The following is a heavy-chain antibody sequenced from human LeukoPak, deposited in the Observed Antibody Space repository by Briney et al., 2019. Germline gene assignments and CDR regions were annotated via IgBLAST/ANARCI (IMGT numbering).Heavy chain of an antibody. CDR1: GFTFSSYS. V-gene: IGHV3-21*01. CDR3: ARTGSTSFKFDY. Sequence: PGGSLRLSCAASGFTFSSYSMNWVRQAPGKGLEWVSSISSSSSYIYYADSVKGRFTISRDNAKNSLYLQMNSLRAEDTAVYYCARTGSTSFKFDYWGQGTLVTVSS. J-gene: IGHJ4*02. D-gene: IGHD2-2*01. CDR2: ISSSSSYI.